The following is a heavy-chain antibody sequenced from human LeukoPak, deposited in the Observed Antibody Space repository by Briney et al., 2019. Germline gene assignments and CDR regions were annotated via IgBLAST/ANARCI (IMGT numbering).Heavy chain of an antibody. V-gene: IGHV3-7*01. CDR1: GFTFSSYW. CDR3: ARGVSYGSSWYDDAFDI. D-gene: IGHD6-13*01. CDR2: IKQHGSEK. Sequence: PGGSLRLSCAASGFTFSSYWMSWVRQAPGKGLEWVANIKQHGSEKNYVDSVKGRFTISRDNAKNSLYLQMHSLRAEDTAVYYCARGVSYGSSWYDDAFDIWGQGTMVTVSS. J-gene: IGHJ3*02.